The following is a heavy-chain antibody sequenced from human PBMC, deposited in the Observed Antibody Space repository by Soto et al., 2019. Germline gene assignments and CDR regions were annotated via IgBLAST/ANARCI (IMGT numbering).Heavy chain of an antibody. CDR1: GFTFTSSA. J-gene: IGHJ4*02. Sequence: SVKVSCKASGFTFTSSAMQWVRQARGQRLEWIGWIVVGSGNTNYAQKFQERVTITRDMSTSTAYMELSSLRSEDTAVYYCAAAQWELGHLVDWGQGTLVNVSS. CDR3: AAAQWELGHLVD. V-gene: IGHV1-58*02. D-gene: IGHD1-26*01. CDR2: IVVGSGNT.